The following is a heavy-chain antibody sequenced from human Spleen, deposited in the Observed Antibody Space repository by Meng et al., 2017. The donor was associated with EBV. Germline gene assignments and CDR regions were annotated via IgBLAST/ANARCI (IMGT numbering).Heavy chain of an antibody. D-gene: IGHD2-15*01. Sequence: VQLRGSGPGLVRPSGTLSLTCAVSRGFITSGDWWSWVRQSPGKGLEWIGEIHHSGGTSYNPSLKSRVTISLDMSKDQFSLRLSSVTAADTAVYYCARAGYHRPASEYWGQGTLVTVSS. V-gene: IGHV4-4*02. CDR2: IHHSGGT. CDR1: RGFITSGDW. J-gene: IGHJ4*02. CDR3: ARAGYHRPASEY.